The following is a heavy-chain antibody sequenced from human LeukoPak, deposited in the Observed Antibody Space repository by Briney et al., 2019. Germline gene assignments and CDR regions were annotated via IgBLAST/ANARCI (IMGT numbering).Heavy chain of an antibody. CDR2: ISGSGTST. V-gene: IGHV3-23*01. CDR1: GFTFSTYA. D-gene: IGHD3-22*01. J-gene: IGHJ4*02. CDR3: AKSPFYYYDSSGFLPLDY. Sequence: PGGSLRLSCAASGFTFSTYAMSWVRQAPGKGLEWVSGISGSGTSTYYADSVKGRFTISRDKSKNTLYLQMNSLRAEDTAIYYCAKSPFYYYDSSGFLPLDYWGQGTLVTVSS.